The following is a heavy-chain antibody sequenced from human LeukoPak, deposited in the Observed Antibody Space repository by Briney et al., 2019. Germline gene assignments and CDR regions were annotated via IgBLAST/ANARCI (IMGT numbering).Heavy chain of an antibody. CDR2: MNPNSGNT. CDR3: ARAYCSSTSCYRDYYYMDV. V-gene: IGHV1-8*01. CDR1: GYTFTSYD. D-gene: IGHD2-2*02. Sequence: ASVKVSCKASGYTFTSYDINWVRQATGQGLEWMGWMNPNSGNTGYARKFQGRVTMTRNTSISTAYMELSSLRSEDTAVYYCARAYCSSTSCYRDYYYMDVWGKGTTVTISS. J-gene: IGHJ6*03.